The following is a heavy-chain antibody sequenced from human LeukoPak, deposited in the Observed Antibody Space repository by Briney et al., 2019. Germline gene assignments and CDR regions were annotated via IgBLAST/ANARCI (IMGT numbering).Heavy chain of an antibody. Sequence: PGGSLRLSCAASGFTFSGSAMHWVRQASGKGLEWVGGIRSKANSYATAYAASVKGSFTISRDDSNNTAYLQMNSLNTEDTAVYYCTRHAPRGNSDAFDIWGQGTMVTVSP. CDR3: TRHAPRGNSDAFDI. D-gene: IGHD4-23*01. J-gene: IGHJ3*02. CDR1: GFTFSGSA. V-gene: IGHV3-73*01. CDR2: IRSKANSYAT.